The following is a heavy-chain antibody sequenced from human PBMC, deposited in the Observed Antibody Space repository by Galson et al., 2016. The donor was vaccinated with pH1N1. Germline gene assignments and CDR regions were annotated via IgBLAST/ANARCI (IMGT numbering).Heavy chain of an antibody. Sequence: PALVKPTQTLTLTCTFSGFSLRTSGMCVSWIRQPPGKALEWLALIDWDDEKYYSTSLKTRLTISKETSKNQVVLTMTNMDPVDTATYYCARALYGDFGGYFDYWGQGTLVTVSS. CDR1: GFSLRTSGMC. V-gene: IGHV2-70*01. J-gene: IGHJ4*02. CDR2: IDWDDEK. D-gene: IGHD4-17*01. CDR3: ARALYGDFGGYFDY.